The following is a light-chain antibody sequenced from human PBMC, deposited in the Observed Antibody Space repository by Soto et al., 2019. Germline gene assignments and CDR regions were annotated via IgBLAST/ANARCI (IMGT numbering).Light chain of an antibody. J-gene: IGKJ5*01. V-gene: IGKV1-33*01. CDR2: DAS. CDR1: QNINNY. Sequence: IQMTPSLYSLSASVRDRRTMAFQASQNINNYLNWYQQKPGRAPKLLIYDASNLEAGVPSRFRGSGSGTDFPFTISRLQPEDIATYYCQQYENLPTFGQGTRLEIK. CDR3: QQYENLPT.